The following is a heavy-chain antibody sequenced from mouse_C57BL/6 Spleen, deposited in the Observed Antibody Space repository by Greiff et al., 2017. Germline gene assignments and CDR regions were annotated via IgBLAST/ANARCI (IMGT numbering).Heavy chain of an antibody. J-gene: IGHJ2*01. CDR3: ARSPYWDY. CDR1: GYTFTSYW. CDR2: IDPSDNYT. V-gene: IGHV1-59*01. Sequence: QVQLKQSGAELVRPGTSVKLSCTASGYTFTSYWMHWVKQRPGQGLEWIGVIDPSDNYTNYNQKFKGKATFTVDTSSSTAYMQLSSLTSEDSAVYYCARSPYWDYWGQGTTLTVSS.